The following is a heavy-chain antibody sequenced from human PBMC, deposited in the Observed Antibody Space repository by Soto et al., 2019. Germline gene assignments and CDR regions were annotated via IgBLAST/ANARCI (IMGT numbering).Heavy chain of an antibody. Sequence: GGSLRLSCAASGFTFSSYSMNWVRQVPGQGLEWVSSISSSSSYIYYADSVKGRFTISRDNAKNSLYLQMNSLRAEDTAVYYCARDGGDYESGDAFDIWGQGTMVTVSS. CDR3: ARDGGDYESGDAFDI. D-gene: IGHD4-17*01. J-gene: IGHJ3*02. CDR2: ISSSSSYI. V-gene: IGHV3-21*01. CDR1: GFTFSSYS.